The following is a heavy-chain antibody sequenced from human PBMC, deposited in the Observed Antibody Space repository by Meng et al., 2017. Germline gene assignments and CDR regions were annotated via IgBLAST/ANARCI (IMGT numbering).Heavy chain of an antibody. J-gene: IGHJ4*02. CDR1: SHTLSSDG. CDR3: ATRGNPYLDC. CDR2: INAYNGYT. Sequence: QLVRAGAEVKKPGASVKVSCNASSHTLSSDGFAWVRQAPGQGLEWMGWINAYNGYTDYAQKFLGRVTLTTDTSTNTGYMELRSLTSDDTAVYYCATRGNPYLDCWGQGTLVTVSS. V-gene: IGHV1-18*01.